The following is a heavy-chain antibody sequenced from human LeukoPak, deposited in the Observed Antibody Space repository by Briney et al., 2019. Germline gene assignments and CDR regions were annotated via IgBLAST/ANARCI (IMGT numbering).Heavy chain of an antibody. J-gene: IGHJ4*02. CDR3: AKDFRIAAAGEIDY. D-gene: IGHD6-13*01. CDR2: ISWNSGSI. Sequence: GGSLRLSCAASGFTFDDYAMHWVRQAPGKGLEWVSGISWNSGSIGYADSVKGRFTISRNKAKNSLYLQMNSMRAEDTALYYCAKDFRIAAAGEIDYWGQGTLVTVSS. V-gene: IGHV3-9*01. CDR1: GFTFDDYA.